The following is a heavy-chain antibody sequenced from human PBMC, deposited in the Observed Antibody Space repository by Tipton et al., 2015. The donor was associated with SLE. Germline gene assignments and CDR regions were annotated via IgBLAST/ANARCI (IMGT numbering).Heavy chain of an antibody. D-gene: IGHD1-26*01. V-gene: IGHV3-9*01. J-gene: IGHJ4*02. CDR2: ISWNSGSI. CDR1: GFTFDDYA. Sequence: SLRLSCAASGFTFDDYAMHWFRQAPGKGLEWVSGISWNSGSIGYADSVKGRFTISRDNAKNSLYLQMNSLRAEDTALYYCAKARGIVGATPPDYWGQGTLVTVSS. CDR3: AKARGIVGATPPDY.